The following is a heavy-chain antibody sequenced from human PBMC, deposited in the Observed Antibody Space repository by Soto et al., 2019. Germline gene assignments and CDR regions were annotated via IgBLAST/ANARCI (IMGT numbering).Heavy chain of an antibody. CDR2: IYHSGST. J-gene: IGHJ5*02. CDR1: GGSISSGGYS. V-gene: IGHV4-30-2*01. Sequence: PSETLSLTCAVSGGSISSGGYSWSWIRQPPGKGLEWIGYIYHSGSTYYNPSLKSRVTISVDRSKNQFSLKLSSVTAADTAVYYCARARCSGGSCTTPYNWFDPWGQGTLVTVSS. D-gene: IGHD2-15*01. CDR3: ARARCSGGSCTTPYNWFDP.